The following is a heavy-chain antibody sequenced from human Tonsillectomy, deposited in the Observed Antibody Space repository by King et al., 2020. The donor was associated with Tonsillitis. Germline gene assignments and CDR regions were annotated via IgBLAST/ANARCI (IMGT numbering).Heavy chain of an antibody. D-gene: IGHD1-26*01. Sequence: QLQESGPGVVKPSETLSLTCTVSGGSISSSDHYWAWIRQPPGKGLEWIGYMYYSGSIFYNPSLKSQFTISGGTSANRFSLKLSSVTAADTAVYFCASYVSGAFDWWGQGALVTVSS. CDR2: MYYSGSI. CDR1: GGSISSSDHY. J-gene: IGHJ4*02. CDR3: ASYVSGAFDW. V-gene: IGHV4-39*01.